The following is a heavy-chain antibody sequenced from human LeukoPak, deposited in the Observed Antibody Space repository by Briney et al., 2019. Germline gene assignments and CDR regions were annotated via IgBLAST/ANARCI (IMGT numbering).Heavy chain of an antibody. Sequence: GGSLRLSCAASGFTFDDYAMHWVRQAPGKGLEWVSGISWNSGSIGYADSVKGRFTISRDNAKNSLYLQMNSLRAEDMAVYYCAKDIEMWKITFGGFDYWGQGTLVTVSS. V-gene: IGHV3-9*03. D-gene: IGHD3-16*01. CDR3: AKDIEMWKITFGGFDY. J-gene: IGHJ4*02. CDR1: GFTFDDYA. CDR2: ISWNSGSI.